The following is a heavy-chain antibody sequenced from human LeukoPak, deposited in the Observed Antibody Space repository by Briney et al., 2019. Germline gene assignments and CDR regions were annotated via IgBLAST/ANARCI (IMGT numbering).Heavy chain of an antibody. Sequence: EGPLRLSCAASGFTFSSHGMHWVRQAPGKGPEREAVILYVGRIIYYAVSVKGRSTISRVNSKNTLYLQMNSLIAEDTAVYYCAKYCLWVGELLFDDWGQGTLVTVSS. D-gene: IGHD3-10*01. CDR2: ILYVGRII. CDR3: AKYCLWVGELLFDD. V-gene: IGHV3-30*18. J-gene: IGHJ4*02. CDR1: GFTFSSHG.